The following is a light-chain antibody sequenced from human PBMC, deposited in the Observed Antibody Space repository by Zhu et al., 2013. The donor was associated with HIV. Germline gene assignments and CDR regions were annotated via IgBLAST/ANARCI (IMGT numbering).Light chain of an antibody. J-gene: IGKJ4*01. CDR2: GAS. CDR3: QQYNNWPLT. V-gene: IGKV3-15*01. CDR1: QSVSST. Sequence: EVVMTQSPATLSVSPGERATLSCRASQSVSSTLAWYQQKPGQAPRLLIYGASTRATGIPARFSGSGSGTEFTLTISSLQSEDLAVYYCQQYNNWPLTFGGGTKVEI.